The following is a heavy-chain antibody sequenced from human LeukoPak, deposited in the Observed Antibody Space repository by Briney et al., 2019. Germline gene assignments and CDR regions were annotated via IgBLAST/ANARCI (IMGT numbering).Heavy chain of an antibody. J-gene: IGHJ4*02. CDR2: ISSSSSTI. Sequence: PGGSLRLSCAASGFTFSSYIMNWVRQAPGKGLEWVSYISSSSSTIYYADSVKGRFTISRDNAKNSLYLQMNSLRAEDTAVYYCARGPPIAAAGYFDYWGQGTMVTVSS. V-gene: IGHV3-48*01. CDR3: ARGPPIAAAGYFDY. D-gene: IGHD6-13*01. CDR1: GFTFSSYI.